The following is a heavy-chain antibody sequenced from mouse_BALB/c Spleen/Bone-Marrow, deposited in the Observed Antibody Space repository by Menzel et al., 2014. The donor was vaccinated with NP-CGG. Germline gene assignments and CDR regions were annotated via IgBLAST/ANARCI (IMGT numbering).Heavy chain of an antibody. Sequence: QVQLKESGAKLVRPGSSVKISCKASGYAFSSYWMNWVKQRPGQGLEWIGQIYPGDGDTNYNGKFKGKATLTADKSSSTAYMQLSSLTSEDSAVYFCALYGNYAGNWGQGTLVTVSA. CDR1: GYAFSSYW. CDR3: ALYGNYAGN. V-gene: IGHV1-80*01. CDR2: IYPGDGDT. D-gene: IGHD2-1*01. J-gene: IGHJ3*01.